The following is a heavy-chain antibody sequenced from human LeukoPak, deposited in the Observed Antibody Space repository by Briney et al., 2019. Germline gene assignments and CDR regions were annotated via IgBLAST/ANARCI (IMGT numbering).Heavy chain of an antibody. CDR1: GGFFSGHY. CDR3: ARGRTGAAALDF. V-gene: IGHV4-34*01. D-gene: IGHD2-2*01. J-gene: IGHJ4*02. CDR2: STHSGST. Sequence: SEPLSLTCAVCGGFFSGHYWTWIRHASGKALEWIGESTHSGSTNYNPSLKSRVTISVDTSKNQFSLKLTSMTAADTAVYHCARGRTGAAALDFWGPGTLVTVSS.